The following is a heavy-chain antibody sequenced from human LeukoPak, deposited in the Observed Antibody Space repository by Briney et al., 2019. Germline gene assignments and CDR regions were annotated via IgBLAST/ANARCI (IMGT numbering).Heavy chain of an antibody. D-gene: IGHD3-10*01. Sequence: GGSLRLSCAASRFTFSSYGMNWVRQAPGKGLDWVAVISYDGNNEFYADSVKGRFTISRDNSKNTLYLLMSSLRPEDTAVYYCVRDRWFGELDAWGQGTTVTVSS. CDR2: ISYDGNNE. J-gene: IGHJ6*02. CDR3: VRDRWFGELDA. CDR1: RFTFSSYG. V-gene: IGHV3-30*03.